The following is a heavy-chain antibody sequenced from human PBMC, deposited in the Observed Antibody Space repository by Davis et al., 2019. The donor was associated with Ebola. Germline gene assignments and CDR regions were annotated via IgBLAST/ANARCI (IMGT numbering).Heavy chain of an antibody. D-gene: IGHD1-26*01. CDR2: ISGSGGST. CDR1: GFTFSSYA. Sequence: GESLKISCAASGFTFSSYAMSWVRQAPGRGLEWVSVISGSGGSTYYADSVKGRFTISRDNSKNTLYLQMDSLRAEDTAVYYCAKSGSSLVGATLVYWGQGTLVTVSS. J-gene: IGHJ4*02. V-gene: IGHV3-23*01. CDR3: AKSGSSLVGATLVY.